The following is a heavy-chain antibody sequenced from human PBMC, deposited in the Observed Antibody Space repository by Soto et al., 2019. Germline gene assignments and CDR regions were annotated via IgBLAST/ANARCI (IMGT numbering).Heavy chain of an antibody. J-gene: IGHJ6*02. CDR3: ARVSGIYYYGMDV. CDR2: INHSGST. CDR1: GGSFSGYY. Sequence: QVQLQQWGAGLLKPSETLSLTCAVYGGSFSGYYWNWIRQPPGKGLEWIGEINHSGSTNYNPSLKRRGTISVDTSKNQFSLKLSSVTAADTAVYYCARVSGIYYYGMDVWGQGTTVTVSS. V-gene: IGHV4-34*01. D-gene: IGHD3-10*01.